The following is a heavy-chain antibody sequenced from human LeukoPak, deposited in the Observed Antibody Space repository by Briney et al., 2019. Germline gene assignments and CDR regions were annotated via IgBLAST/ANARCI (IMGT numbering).Heavy chain of an antibody. CDR3: ARDAHGSYDS. CDR2: SRSKPESYTT. CDR1: GFSCSDYY. V-gene: IGHV3-72*01. J-gene: IGHJ5*01. D-gene: IGHD1-26*01. Sequence: PGGSLRLSCAASGFSCSDYYMDCVRQAPGKGLEWVGRSRSKPESYTTEYAASVKGRFTILRDDSKNSLYLQMNSLKTEDTAVYYCARDAHGSYDSWGQGALVTVSS.